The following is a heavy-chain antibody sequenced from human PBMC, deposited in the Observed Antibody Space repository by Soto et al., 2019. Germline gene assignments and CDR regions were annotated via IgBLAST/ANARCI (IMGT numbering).Heavy chain of an antibody. J-gene: IGHJ4*02. Sequence: GASVKVSCKASGGTFSSYAISWVRRAPGQGLEWMGGIIPIFGTANYAQKFQGRVTITADESTSTAYMELSSLRSEDTAVYYCARESNYYYDSSGYTYFDYWGQGTLVTVSS. CDR2: IIPIFGTA. CDR1: GGTFSSYA. CDR3: ARESNYYYDSSGYTYFDY. V-gene: IGHV1-69*13. D-gene: IGHD3-22*01.